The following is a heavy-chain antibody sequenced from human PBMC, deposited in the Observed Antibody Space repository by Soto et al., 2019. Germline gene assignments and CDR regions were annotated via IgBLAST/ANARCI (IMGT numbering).Heavy chain of an antibody. CDR3: ARHYRRRDCSGGSCRKLAGLDY. J-gene: IGHJ4*02. Sequence: QVQLQESGPGLVKPSETLSLTCTVSGGSISSYYWSWIRQPPGKGLEWIGYIYYSGSTNYNPSLKSRVTISVDTSKNQFSLKLSSVTAADTAVYYCARHYRRRDCSGGSCRKLAGLDYWGQGTLVTVSS. D-gene: IGHD2-15*01. CDR2: IYYSGST. CDR1: GGSISSYY. V-gene: IGHV4-59*08.